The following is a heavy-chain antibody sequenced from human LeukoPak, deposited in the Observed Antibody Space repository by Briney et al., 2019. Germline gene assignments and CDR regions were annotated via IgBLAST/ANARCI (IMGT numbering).Heavy chain of an antibody. D-gene: IGHD3-10*01. Sequence: ASVKVSCKASGYTFTNYDINWMRQATGQGLEWMGWMNPNSGNTGYAQKFQGRVTMTRNTSISTAYMELSSLRSEDTAVYYCARGLNKMVRGRYYWFDPWGQGTLVTVSS. CDR1: GYTFTNYD. CDR3: ARGLNKMVRGRYYWFDP. CDR2: MNPNSGNT. J-gene: IGHJ5*02. V-gene: IGHV1-8*01.